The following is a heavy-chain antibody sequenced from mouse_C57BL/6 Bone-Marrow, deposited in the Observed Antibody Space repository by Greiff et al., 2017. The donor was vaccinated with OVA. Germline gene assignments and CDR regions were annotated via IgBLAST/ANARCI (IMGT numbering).Heavy chain of an antibody. D-gene: IGHD2-4*01. CDR1: GFTFSSYT. CDR2: ISGGGGNT. CDR3: ARRLPYYFDY. J-gene: IGHJ2*01. V-gene: IGHV5-9*01. Sequence: EVNVVESGGGLVKPGGSLKLSCAASGFTFSSYTMSWVRQTPEKRLEWVATISGGGGNTYYPDSVKGRFTISRDNAKNTLYLQMSSLRSEDTALYYCARRLPYYFDYWGQGTTLTVSS.